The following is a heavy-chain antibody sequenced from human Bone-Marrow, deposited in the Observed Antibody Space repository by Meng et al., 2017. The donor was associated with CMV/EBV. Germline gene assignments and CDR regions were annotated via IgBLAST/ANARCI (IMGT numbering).Heavy chain of an antibody. Sequence: GGSLRLSCAASGFTFSSYAMHWVRQAPGKGLEWVAVISYDGSNKYYADSVKGRFTTSRDNSKNTLYLQMNSLRAEDTAVYYCARDHSIAVAGTLNYYYGMDVWGQGTTVTVSS. CDR3: ARDHSIAVAGTLNYYYGMDV. J-gene: IGHJ6*02. CDR1: GFTFSSYA. CDR2: ISYDGSNK. V-gene: IGHV3-30*04. D-gene: IGHD6-19*01.